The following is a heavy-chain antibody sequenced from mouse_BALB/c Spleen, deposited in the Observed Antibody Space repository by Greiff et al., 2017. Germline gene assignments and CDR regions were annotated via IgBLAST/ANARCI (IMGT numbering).Heavy chain of an antibody. Sequence: DVKLVESGGGLAKPGGSLKLSCAASGFTFSSYAMSWVRQTPEKRLEWVASISSGGSTYYPDSVKGRFTISRDNARNILYLQMSSLRSEDTAMYYCARGNYGSSYDWYFDVWGAGTTVTVSS. D-gene: IGHD1-1*01. J-gene: IGHJ1*01. CDR3: ARGNYGSSYDWYFDV. CDR1: GFTFSSYA. V-gene: IGHV5-6-5*01. CDR2: ISSGGST.